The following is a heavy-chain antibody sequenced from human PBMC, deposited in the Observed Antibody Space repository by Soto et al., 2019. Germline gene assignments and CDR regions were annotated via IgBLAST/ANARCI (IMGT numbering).Heavy chain of an antibody. CDR1: GLPFSSQF. J-gene: IGHJ4*02. CDR3: ARETWWRRDY. CDR2: INPDGSNE. D-gene: IGHD2-15*01. Sequence: EVQLVESGGGLVQPGGSLRLSCAASGLPFSSQFMSWIRQAPGRGLEWVAKINPDGSNEHYVEPVKGRFTVSRDNTKNSLFLQMNGLRVEDTAVYYCARETWWRRDYSGQGNLVNVSS. V-gene: IGHV3-7*04.